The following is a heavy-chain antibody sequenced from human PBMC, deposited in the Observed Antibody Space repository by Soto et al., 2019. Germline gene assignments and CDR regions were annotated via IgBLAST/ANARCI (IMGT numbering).Heavy chain of an antibody. V-gene: IGHV4-31*03. CDR2: IYNNGPT. D-gene: IGHD3-16*01. CDR1: GASISSGGYY. CDR3: ARDGAVRYAMDV. Sequence: QVQLQESGPGLVKPSQTLSLTCTVSGASISSGGYYWSWIRQRPGKGLEWIGYIYNNGPTYYNPSCKSRVTISVDTSKNQFSLKVPSVPAADTAVYYCARDGAVRYAMDVWGLGTTVTVSS. J-gene: IGHJ6*02.